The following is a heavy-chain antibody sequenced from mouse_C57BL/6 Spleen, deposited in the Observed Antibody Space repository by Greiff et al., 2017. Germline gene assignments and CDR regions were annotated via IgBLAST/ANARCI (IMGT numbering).Heavy chain of an antibody. CDR2: ISSGGSYT. CDR1: GFTFSSYG. Sequence: VQLKESGGDLVKPGGSLKLSCAASGFTFSSYGMSWVRQTPDKRLEWVASISSGGSYTYYPDSVKGRFTISRDNAKNTLYLQMSSLKSEDTAMYDCARLGNYEGNAMDYWGQGTSVTVSS. J-gene: IGHJ4*01. D-gene: IGHD2-1*01. CDR3: ARLGNYEGNAMDY. V-gene: IGHV5-6*01.